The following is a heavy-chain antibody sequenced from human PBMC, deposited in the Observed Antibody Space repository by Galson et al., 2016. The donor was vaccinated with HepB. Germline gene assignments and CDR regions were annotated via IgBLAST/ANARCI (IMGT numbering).Heavy chain of an antibody. J-gene: IGHJ4*02. CDR1: GYTFSTYW. CDR2: IYPSDSDT. D-gene: IGHD3-9*01. CDR3: ARDLTPIL. V-gene: IGHV5-51*01. Sequence: QSGAEVKKPGESLTISCKASGYTFSTYWIGWVRQMPGKGLEWMAVIYPSDSDTRYSPSFQGQVTISADKSISTAYLQWNSLKASDTAIYYCARDLTPILWGQGTLVTVSS.